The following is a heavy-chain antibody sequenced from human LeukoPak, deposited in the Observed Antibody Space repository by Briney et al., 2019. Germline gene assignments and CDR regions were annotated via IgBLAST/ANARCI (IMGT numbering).Heavy chain of an antibody. J-gene: IGHJ4*02. CDR2: ISSSSSTI. Sequence: GGSLRLSCAASGVTFSSYSMNWVRQAPGKGLEGVSYISSSSSTIYYADSVKGRFTISRDNAMNSLYLQMNSLRAEDTAVYYCARDRYYYGSGMGPPTYYFDYWGQGTLVTVSS. D-gene: IGHD3-10*01. CDR1: GVTFSSYS. CDR3: ARDRYYYGSGMGPPTYYFDY. V-gene: IGHV3-48*04.